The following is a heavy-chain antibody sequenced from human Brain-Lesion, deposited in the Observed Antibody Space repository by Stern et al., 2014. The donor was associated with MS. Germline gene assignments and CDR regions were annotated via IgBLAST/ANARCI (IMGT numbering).Heavy chain of an antibody. CDR2: IKEDGNEK. CDR3: ARVYNTIYGIVTQRGSGMDV. V-gene: IGHV3-7*01. D-gene: IGHD3-3*01. CDR1: GFTFGNYW. J-gene: IGHJ6*02. Sequence: EVQLVESGGGLVQPGGSLTISCTAAGFTFGNYWMTWVRQAPGKGLEWVANIKEDGNEKIYVDSVKGRFTISRDNARNSLYLQMNSLRVEDTALYYCARVYNTIYGIVTQRGSGMDVWGQGTTVIVSS.